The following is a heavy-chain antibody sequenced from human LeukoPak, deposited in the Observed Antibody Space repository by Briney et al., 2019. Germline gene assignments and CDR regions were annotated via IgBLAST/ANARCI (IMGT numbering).Heavy chain of an antibody. D-gene: IGHD3-10*01. CDR1: GGSISSGSYY. J-gene: IGHJ4*02. Sequence: SQTLSLTCTVSGGSISSGSYYWSWIRQHPGKGLEWIGYIYYSGSTYYNPSLKSRVTISVDTSKNQFSLKLSSVTAADTAVYYCARWGSGSYYKGLNYFDYWGQGTLVTVSS. CDR3: ARWGSGSYYKGLNYFDY. V-gene: IGHV4-31*03. CDR2: IYYSGST.